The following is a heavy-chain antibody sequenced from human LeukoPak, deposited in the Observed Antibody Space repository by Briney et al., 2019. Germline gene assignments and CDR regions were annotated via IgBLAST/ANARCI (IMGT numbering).Heavy chain of an antibody. CDR3: VKDLDDYNSDY. Sequence: GGSLRLSCVASGFSFSTYGMHWIRQTPGKGLEWVAFIRSDGNEEYYADSVKGRFIISRDNSQKTLSLQMNNLRSEDTAVYYCVKDLDDYNSDYWGQGTLVTVSS. V-gene: IGHV3-30*02. D-gene: IGHD5-24*01. CDR2: IRSDGNEE. CDR1: GFSFSTYG. J-gene: IGHJ4*02.